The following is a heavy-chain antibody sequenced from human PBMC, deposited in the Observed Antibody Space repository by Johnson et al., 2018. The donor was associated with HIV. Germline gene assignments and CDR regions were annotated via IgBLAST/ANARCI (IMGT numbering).Heavy chain of an antibody. Sequence: QVRLVESGGGVVQPGKSLRLSCVASGFTFRSYAMHWVRQAPGKGLEWVTLISYDENNKLYADSVKGRFTISRDNSKNTLYLQMNSLRAEDTAVYFCARDGDYYDAVAMWGQGTMVTVSS. D-gene: IGHD3-10*01. CDR3: ARDGDYYDAVAM. J-gene: IGHJ3*02. CDR1: GFTFRSYA. V-gene: IGHV3-30*04. CDR2: ISYDENNK.